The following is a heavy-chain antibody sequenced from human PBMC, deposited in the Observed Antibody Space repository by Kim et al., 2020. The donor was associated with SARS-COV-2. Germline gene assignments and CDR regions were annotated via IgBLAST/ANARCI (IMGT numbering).Heavy chain of an antibody. V-gene: IGHV3-53*01. CDR2: IYSGEIT. CDR3: AREASDYYFDASGHYNRAWYFDL. J-gene: IGHJ2*01. Sequence: GGSLRLSCAASGFTVSHHYMSWVRQAPGKGLEWVSIIYSGEITYYEDSLKGRFPISRDSSKSTLYLQMNGLTAVATAVYYCAREASDYYFDASGHYNRAWYFDLWGRGTLVTVSS. CDR1: GFTVSHHY. D-gene: IGHD3-22*01.